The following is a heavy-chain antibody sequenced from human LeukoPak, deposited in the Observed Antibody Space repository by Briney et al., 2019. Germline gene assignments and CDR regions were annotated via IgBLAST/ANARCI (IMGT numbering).Heavy chain of an antibody. CDR2: INPNSGGT. Sequence: ASVKVSCKASGYTFTGYYMHWVRQAPGQGLEWMRWINPNSGGTNYAQKFQGRVTMTRDTSISTAYMELSRPRSDDTAVYYCARHVTRYNWNYVDYWGQGTLVTVSS. D-gene: IGHD1-20*01. J-gene: IGHJ4*02. V-gene: IGHV1-2*02. CDR1: GYTFTGYY. CDR3: ARHVTRYNWNYVDY.